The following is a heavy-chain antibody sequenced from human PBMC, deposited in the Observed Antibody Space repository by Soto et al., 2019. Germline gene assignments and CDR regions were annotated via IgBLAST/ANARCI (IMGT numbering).Heavy chain of an antibody. Sequence: SVKVSCKASGGTFSSYTISWVRQAPGQGLEWMGRIIPILGIANYAQKFQGRVTITADKSTSTAYMELNSLRAEDTAVYYCAKDRDIVLVYWFDPWGQGTLVTVSS. CDR3: AKDRDIVLVYWFDP. D-gene: IGHD2-2*01. V-gene: IGHV1-69*04. CDR1: GGTFSSYT. CDR2: IIPILGIA. J-gene: IGHJ5*02.